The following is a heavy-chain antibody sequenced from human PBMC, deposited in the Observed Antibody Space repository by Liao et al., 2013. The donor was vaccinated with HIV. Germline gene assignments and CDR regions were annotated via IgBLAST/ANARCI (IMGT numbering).Heavy chain of an antibody. CDR1: GGSIGDYS. CDR2: VYSSGSA. V-gene: IGHV4-4*07. D-gene: IGHD1/OR15-1a*01. Sequence: QVQLQESGPGLVRPSETLSLTCTVSGGSIGDYSWTWIRQPAGKGLEWIGRVYSSGSANYNPSLESRVTISLDTSKNQFSLKLRSVTAADTAVYSCAREGWEQRGFYYYYHMDVWGKGTSVSVSS. J-gene: IGHJ6*03. CDR3: AREGWEQRGFYYYYHMDV.